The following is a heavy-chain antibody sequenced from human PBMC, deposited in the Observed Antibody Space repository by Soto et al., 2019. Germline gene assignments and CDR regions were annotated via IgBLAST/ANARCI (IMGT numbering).Heavy chain of an antibody. D-gene: IGHD3-22*01. CDR3: ARDNTYYYDSSGQNNWFDP. Sequence: GGSLRLSCAASGFTFSSYSMNWVRQAPGKGLEWVSYISSSSSTIYYADSVKGRFTISRDNAKNSLYLQMNSLRDEDTAVYYCARDNTYYYDSSGQNNWFDPWAREPWSPSPQ. CDR2: ISSSSSTI. J-gene: IGHJ5*02. CDR1: GFTFSSYS. V-gene: IGHV3-48*02.